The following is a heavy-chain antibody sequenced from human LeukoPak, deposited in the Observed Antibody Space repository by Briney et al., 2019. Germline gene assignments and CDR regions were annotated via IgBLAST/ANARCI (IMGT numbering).Heavy chain of an antibody. CDR1: GFTFSDYY. Sequence: GGSLRLSCAASGFTFSDYYMSWIRQAPGKGLEWVSYISSSGSTIYYADSVKGRFTISRDNAKNSLYLQMNSLKAEDTAVYYCARVRLLGGNLLDYWGQGTLVTVSS. CDR3: ARVRLLGGNLLDY. CDR2: ISSSGSTI. J-gene: IGHJ4*02. V-gene: IGHV3-11*01. D-gene: IGHD4-23*01.